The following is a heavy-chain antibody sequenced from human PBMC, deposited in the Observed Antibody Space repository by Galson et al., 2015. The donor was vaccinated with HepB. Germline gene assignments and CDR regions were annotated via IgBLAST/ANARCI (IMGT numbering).Heavy chain of an antibody. CDR2: ISGDGGSW. J-gene: IGHJ5*01. CDR1: GFTFRNYA. CDR3: AKGYGLFDS. Sequence: SLRLSCAASGFTFRNYAVNWVRQVPGKGLKGVSGISGDGGSWSYADTVKRRFTISKDNSKDTVYLQINSARDEDTAVYFCAKGYGLFDSWGQGTLVTVSS. V-gene: IGHV3-23*01. D-gene: IGHD5-18*01.